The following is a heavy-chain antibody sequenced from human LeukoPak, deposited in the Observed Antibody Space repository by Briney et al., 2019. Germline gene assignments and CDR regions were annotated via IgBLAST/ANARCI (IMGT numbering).Heavy chain of an antibody. V-gene: IGHV4-39*01. CDR3: ARHAPSYYYDSSGYLVSPFDY. J-gene: IGHJ4*02. CDR2: IYYSGST. D-gene: IGHD3-22*01. CDR1: GGSISSYY. Sequence: SETLSLTCTVSGGSISSYYWGWIRQPPGKGLEWIGSIYYSGSTYYNPSLKSRVTISVDTSKNQFSLKLSSVTAADTAVYYCARHAPSYYYDSSGYLVSPFDYWGQGTLVTVSS.